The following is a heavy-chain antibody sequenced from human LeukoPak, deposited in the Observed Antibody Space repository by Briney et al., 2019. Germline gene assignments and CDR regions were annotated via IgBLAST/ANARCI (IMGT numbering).Heavy chain of an antibody. CDR1: GFTFSSYA. Sequence: GGSLRLSCAASGFTFSSYAMSWVRQAPGRGLEWVSAISGSGGSTYHADSVKGRFTISRDNSKNTLYLQMNSLRAEDTAVYYCAKGGDGYNFDYFDYWGQGTLVTVSS. V-gene: IGHV3-23*01. CDR3: AKGGDGYNFDYFDY. CDR2: ISGSGGST. D-gene: IGHD5-24*01. J-gene: IGHJ4*02.